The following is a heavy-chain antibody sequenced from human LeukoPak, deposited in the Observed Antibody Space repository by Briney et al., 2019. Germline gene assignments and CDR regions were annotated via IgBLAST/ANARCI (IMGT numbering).Heavy chain of an antibody. CDR1: GYTFTGYY. J-gene: IGHJ4*02. D-gene: IGHD1-26*01. Sequence: GASVKVSFKASGYTFTGYYMHWVRQAPGQGLEWMGCINANSGGTNYAQKLQGRVTMTRDTSISTADMELNRLRSDDTAVYYCARDLLGASGDYWGQGTVVSVSS. CDR2: INANSGGT. V-gene: IGHV1-2*02. CDR3: ARDLLGASGDY.